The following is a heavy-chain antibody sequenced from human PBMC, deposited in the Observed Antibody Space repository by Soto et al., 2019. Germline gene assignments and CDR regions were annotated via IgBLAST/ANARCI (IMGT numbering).Heavy chain of an antibody. D-gene: IGHD1-26*01. J-gene: IGHJ5*02. Sequence: GPTLVNPTQTLTLTCTFSGFSLSTTGVGVGWSRQPPGKALEWLALVYWHDDKLYSPSLKSRLTITKDTTDNQVVLTRTSMAPVPPATYYCAQRGGGAVGLYYLATWGQGTLATVS. CDR1: GFSLSTTGVG. CDR3: AQRGGGAVGLYYLAT. V-gene: IGHV2-5*01. CDR2: VYWHDDK.